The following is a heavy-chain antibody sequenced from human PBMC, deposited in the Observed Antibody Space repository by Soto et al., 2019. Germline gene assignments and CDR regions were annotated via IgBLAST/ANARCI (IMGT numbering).Heavy chain of an antibody. CDR3: ARDAGGTTTVTTWYFDL. CDR2: IYHSGST. J-gene: IGHJ2*01. Sequence: QVQLQESGPGLVKPSGTLSLTCAVSGGSISSSNWWSWVRQPPGKGLEWIGEIYHSGSTNYNPSLKSRVAISVDKSKQQFALTLSSVTAADTAVYYCARDAGGTTTVTTWYFDLWGRGTLVTVSS. CDR1: GGSISSSNW. D-gene: IGHD4-17*01. V-gene: IGHV4-4*02.